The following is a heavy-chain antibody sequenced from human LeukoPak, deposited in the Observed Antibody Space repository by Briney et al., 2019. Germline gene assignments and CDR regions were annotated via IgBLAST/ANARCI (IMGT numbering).Heavy chain of an antibody. CDR2: IYTSGST. CDR3: ASTRHYYDSSGYVYYFDY. Sequence: ASETLSLTCTVSGGSISSYYWSWIRQPAGKGLEWIGRIYTSGSTNYNPSLKSRVTMSVDTSKNQFSLKLSSVTAADTAVYYCASTRHYYDSSGYVYYFDYWGQGTLVTVSS. J-gene: IGHJ4*02. D-gene: IGHD3-22*01. CDR1: GGSISSYY. V-gene: IGHV4-4*07.